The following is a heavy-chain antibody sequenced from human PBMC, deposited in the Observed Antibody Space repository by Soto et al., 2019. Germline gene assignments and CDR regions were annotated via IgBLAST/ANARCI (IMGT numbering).Heavy chain of an antibody. V-gene: IGHV1-69*08. CDR3: AGDPDSHYNDSHASSYP. CDR2: IIPIIGII. CDR1: GGTFSTYT. Sequence: QVQLVQSGAEVKKPGSSVKVSCKASGGTFSTYTITWVRQAPGQGLEWMGRIIPIIGIINYAQKFQGRVTISADNFTGTASMELTGLRSDDTAVYYCAGDPDSHYNDSHASSYPWGQGTLVTVSS. D-gene: IGHD4-4*01. J-gene: IGHJ5*02.